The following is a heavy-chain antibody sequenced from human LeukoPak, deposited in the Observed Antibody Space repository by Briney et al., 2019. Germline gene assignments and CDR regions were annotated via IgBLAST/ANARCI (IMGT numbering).Heavy chain of an antibody. Sequence: PGGSLRLSCAASGFTFSGSAMHWVRQASGKGLEWVGRIRSKANSYATAYAASVKGRFTISRDDSKNTAYLQMNSLKTEDTAAYYCTRHAPHYPMVTWDYWGQGTLVTVSS. CDR2: IRSKANSYAT. D-gene: IGHD5-18*01. CDR3: TRHAPHYPMVTWDY. V-gene: IGHV3-73*01. CDR1: GFTFSGSA. J-gene: IGHJ4*02.